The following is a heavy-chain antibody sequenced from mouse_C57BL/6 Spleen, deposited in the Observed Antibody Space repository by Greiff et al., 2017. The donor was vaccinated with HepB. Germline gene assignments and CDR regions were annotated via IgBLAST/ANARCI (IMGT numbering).Heavy chain of an antibody. Sequence: QVHVKQSGAELAKPGASVKLSCKASGYTFTSYWMHWVKQRPGQGLEWIGYINPSSGYTKYNQKFKDKATLTADKSSSTAYMQLSSLTYEDSAVYYCARGDYDFYAMDYWGQGTSVTVSS. CDR1: GYTFTSYW. V-gene: IGHV1-7*01. D-gene: IGHD2-4*01. CDR3: ARGDYDFYAMDY. CDR2: INPSSGYT. J-gene: IGHJ4*01.